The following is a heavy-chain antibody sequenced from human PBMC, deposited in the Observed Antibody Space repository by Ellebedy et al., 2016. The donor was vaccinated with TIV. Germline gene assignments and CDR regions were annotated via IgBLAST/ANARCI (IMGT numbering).Heavy chain of an antibody. CDR2: ISCDEDTI. Sequence: PGGSLRLSCAASGLTFTDYWMHWVRQVPGKGLTWVSRISCDEDTINYADSVRGRFTISRDNAKSTLFLQMVSLRTEDTAVYFCASGYYYNSVDFWGQGALVTVSS. J-gene: IGHJ4*02. V-gene: IGHV3-74*01. CDR1: GLTFTDYW. D-gene: IGHD3-10*01. CDR3: ASGYYYNSVDF.